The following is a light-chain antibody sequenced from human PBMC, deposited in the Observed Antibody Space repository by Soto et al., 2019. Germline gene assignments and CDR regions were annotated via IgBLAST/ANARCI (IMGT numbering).Light chain of an antibody. CDR3: QQYNSYSEA. CDR2: DAS. CDR1: QSISSW. V-gene: IGKV1-5*01. Sequence: IPRTQSPSTLSASVGDRVTITFRASQSISSWLAWDQQKPGKAPKLLIYDASSLESGVPSRFSGSGSGTEFTLTISSLQPDDFATYYCQQYNSYSEAFGQGTKVDI. J-gene: IGKJ1*01.